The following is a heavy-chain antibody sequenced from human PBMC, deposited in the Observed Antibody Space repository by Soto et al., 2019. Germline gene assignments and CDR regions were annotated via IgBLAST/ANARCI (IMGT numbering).Heavy chain of an antibody. D-gene: IGHD6-13*01. Sequence: EVQLVESGGGLVQPGGSLRLSCAASGFTFSSYDMHWVRQATGKGLEWVSAIGTAGDTYYPGSVKGRFTISRENAKNSLYLQMNSLRAEDTAVYYCAREVQYSSSWYPSRWFDPWGQGTLVTVSS. CDR1: GFTFSSYD. V-gene: IGHV3-13*01. CDR3: AREVQYSSSWYPSRWFDP. J-gene: IGHJ5*02. CDR2: IGTAGDT.